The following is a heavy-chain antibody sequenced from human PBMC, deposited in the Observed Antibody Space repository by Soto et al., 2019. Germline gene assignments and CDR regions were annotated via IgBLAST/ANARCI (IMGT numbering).Heavy chain of an antibody. J-gene: IGHJ4*02. V-gene: IGHV4-59*01. Sequence: XETLSLTCTVSGGSISSYYWSWIRQPPGKGLEWIGYIYYSGSTNYNPSLKSRVTISVDTSKNQFSLKLSSVTAADTAVYYCARGRYDILTGYYPFDYWGQGTLVTVSS. D-gene: IGHD3-9*01. CDR1: GGSISSYY. CDR2: IYYSGST. CDR3: ARGRYDILTGYYPFDY.